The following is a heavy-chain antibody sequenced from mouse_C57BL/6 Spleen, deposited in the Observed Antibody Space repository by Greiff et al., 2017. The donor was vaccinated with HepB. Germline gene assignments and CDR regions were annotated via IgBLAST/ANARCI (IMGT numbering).Heavy chain of an antibody. CDR1: GFSFNTYA. D-gene: IGHD2-4*01. CDR3: VREGYDYDEMDY. J-gene: IGHJ4*01. Sequence: EVQLVESGGGLVQPKGSLKLSCAASGFSFNTYAMNWVRQAPGKGLEWVARIRSKSNNYATYYADSVKDRFTISRDDSESMLYLQMNNLKTEDTAMYYCVREGYDYDEMDYWGQGTSVTVSS. V-gene: IGHV10-1*01. CDR2: IRSKSNNYAT.